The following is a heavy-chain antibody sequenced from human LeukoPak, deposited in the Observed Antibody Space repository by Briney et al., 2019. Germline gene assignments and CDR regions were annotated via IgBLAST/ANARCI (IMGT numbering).Heavy chain of an antibody. J-gene: IGHJ5*02. CDR2: ISGSAYST. Sequence: GGSLRLSCAASGFTFSSYVMSWVRQAPGKGQEWVSAISGSAYSTDYADSVKGRFTISRDNSKNTLSLQMNSLRAEDTALYYCAKGQAATAWGQGTLVTVSS. D-gene: IGHD6-13*01. CDR1: GFTFSSYV. CDR3: AKGQAATA. V-gene: IGHV3-23*01.